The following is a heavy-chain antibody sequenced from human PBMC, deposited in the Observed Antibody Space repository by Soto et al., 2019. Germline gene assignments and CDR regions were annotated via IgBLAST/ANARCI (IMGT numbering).Heavy chain of an antibody. D-gene: IGHD2-21*02. CDR2: ISGDRAYI. Sequence: EVQLLESGGGLVQPGGSLRLSCVASGFTFSAYSMNWVRQAPGKGLEWLSYISGDRAYIYYADSVRGRFTISRANAVNSLYLQMDNLRDEDTALYYCALQVYTVVTPMDFRGQGTLVTVSS. CDR3: ALQVYTVVTPMDF. J-gene: IGHJ4*02. CDR1: GFTFSAYS. V-gene: IGHV3-48*02.